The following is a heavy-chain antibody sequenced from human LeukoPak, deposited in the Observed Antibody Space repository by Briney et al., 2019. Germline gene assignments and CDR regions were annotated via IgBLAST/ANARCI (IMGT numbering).Heavy chain of an antibody. CDR1: GFTFSSYW. Sequence: PGGSLRLSCAASGFTFSSYWMHWVRQAPGKGLVWVSRINSDGSSTSYADSVKGRFTISRDNAKNTLYLQMNSLRAEDTAVYYCASYESWYRSWFDPWGQGTLVTVSS. CDR3: ASYESWYRSWFDP. CDR2: INSDGSST. V-gene: IGHV3-74*01. J-gene: IGHJ5*02. D-gene: IGHD6-13*01.